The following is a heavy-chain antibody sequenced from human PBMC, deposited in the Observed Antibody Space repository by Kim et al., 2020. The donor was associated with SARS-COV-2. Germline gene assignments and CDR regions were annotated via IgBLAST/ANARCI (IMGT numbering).Heavy chain of an antibody. Sequence: GGSLRLSCAASGFTFSSYGMHWVRQAPGKGLEWVAVISYDGSNKYYADSVKGRITISRDNSKNTLYLQMNSLRAEDTAVYYCARDPLGYCSSTSCLMPHYWGQGTLVTVSS. J-gene: IGHJ4*02. D-gene: IGHD2-2*01. CDR2: ISYDGSNK. CDR3: ARDPLGYCSSTSCLMPHY. CDR1: GFTFSSYG. V-gene: IGHV3-33*05.